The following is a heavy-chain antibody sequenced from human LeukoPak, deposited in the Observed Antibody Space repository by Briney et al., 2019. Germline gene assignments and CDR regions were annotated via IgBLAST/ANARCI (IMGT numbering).Heavy chain of an antibody. CDR2: INPNSGGT. Sequence: ASVKVSCKASGYTFTGYYMHWVRQAPGQGLEWMGWINPNSGGTNYAQKFQGRVTMTRDTSISTAYMELSRLRSDDTAVYYCARDDYYDSSGYYRYWGQGTLVTVS. V-gene: IGHV1-2*02. CDR1: GYTFTGYY. J-gene: IGHJ4*02. CDR3: ARDDYYDSSGYYRY. D-gene: IGHD3-22*01.